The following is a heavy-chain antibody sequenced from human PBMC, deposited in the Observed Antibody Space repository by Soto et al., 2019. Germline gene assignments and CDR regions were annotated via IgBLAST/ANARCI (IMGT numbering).Heavy chain of an antibody. CDR3: ARDRSEGSYDFWSGYYPPRYMDV. J-gene: IGHJ6*03. D-gene: IGHD3-3*01. CDR2: IYSGGST. CDR1: GFTVSSNY. Sequence: GGSLRLSCAASGFTVSSNYMSWVRQAPGKGLEWVSVIYSGGSTYYADSVKGRFTISRHNSKNTLYLQMNSLRAEDTAVYYCARDRSEGSYDFWSGYYPPRYMDVWGKGTTVTVSS. V-gene: IGHV3-53*04.